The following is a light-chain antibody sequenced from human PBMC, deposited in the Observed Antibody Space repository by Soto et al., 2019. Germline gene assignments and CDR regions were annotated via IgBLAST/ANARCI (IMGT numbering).Light chain of an antibody. CDR3: QQSYSTPTPPT. V-gene: IGKV1-39*01. CDR1: QSITTH. CDR2: AAS. J-gene: IGKJ2*01. Sequence: DIQMTQSPSSLSASVGDRVTMTCRASQSITTHVNWYQQKPGKAPKLLIYAASILQSGVPSRFSGSGSGKDFTLTISSLQPEDFATYLCQQSYSTPTPPTFGQGTKVEIK.